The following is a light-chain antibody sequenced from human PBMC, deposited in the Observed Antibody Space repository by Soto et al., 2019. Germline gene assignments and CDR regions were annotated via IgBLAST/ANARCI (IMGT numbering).Light chain of an antibody. CDR1: SSNIGAGYD. J-gene: IGLJ2*01. CDR2: GNI. CDR3: QSYDSSLSGSV. Sequence: QSVLTQPPAVSGAPGQRVTISCTGRSSNIGAGYDVHWYQQLPGTAPKLLIYGNINRPSGVPDRFSGSKSATSASLAITGLQAEDEADYYCQSYDSSLSGSVFGGGTKLTV. V-gene: IGLV1-40*01.